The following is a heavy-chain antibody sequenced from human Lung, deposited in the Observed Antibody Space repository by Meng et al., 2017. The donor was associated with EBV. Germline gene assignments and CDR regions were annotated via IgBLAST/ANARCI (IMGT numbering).Heavy chain of an antibody. CDR3: LRGSGGSV. D-gene: IGHD3-10*01. J-gene: IGHJ4*02. V-gene: IGHV4-4*02. CDR2: IPHRGSS. CDR1: GDSITNHNW. Sequence: QVQCRGSGPALVKPSGPLSLTCAVSGDSITNHNWWAWVRQPPGKGLEWIGEIPHRGSSAYNPSLKSRVSMSIDKSKNQFSLKLTSVTAADTAVYHCLRGSGGSVWGQGTLVTVSS.